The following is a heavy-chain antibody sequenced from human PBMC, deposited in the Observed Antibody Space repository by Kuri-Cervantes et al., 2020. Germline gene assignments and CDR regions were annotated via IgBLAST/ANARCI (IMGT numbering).Heavy chain of an antibody. V-gene: IGHV1-2*02. Sequence: ASVKVSCKTSGYTFTIYGVSWVRQAPGQGLEWMGWINPNSGGTNYAQKFQGRVTMTRDTSISTAYMELSSLRSEDTAVYYCARAGDSLSYFDYWGQGTLVTVSS. CDR3: ARAGDSLSYFDY. J-gene: IGHJ4*02. CDR1: GYTFTIYG. D-gene: IGHD3-10*01. CDR2: INPNSGGT.